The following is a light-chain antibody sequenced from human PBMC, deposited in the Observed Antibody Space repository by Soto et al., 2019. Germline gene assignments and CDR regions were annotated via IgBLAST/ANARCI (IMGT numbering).Light chain of an antibody. Sequence: EIQMTQYPSSLSASVGDRVTITCRASQSISSYLNWYQHKPGKAPKLLIYAASSFQSGVPSRFSGSESGTDFTLTTSSLQPEDFATYYCQQTYSAPLTFGGGTKVDIK. CDR2: AAS. CDR3: QQTYSAPLT. V-gene: IGKV1-39*01. J-gene: IGKJ4*01. CDR1: QSISSY.